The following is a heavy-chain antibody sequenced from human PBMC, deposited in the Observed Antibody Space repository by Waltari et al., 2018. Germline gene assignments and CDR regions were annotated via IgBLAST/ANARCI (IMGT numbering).Heavy chain of an antibody. V-gene: IGHV4-38-2*01. CDR3: ARHYIGRKGDGSVDY. CDR2: IYHSGST. CDR1: GYSISSGYY. J-gene: IGHJ4*02. D-gene: IGHD1-26*01. Sequence: QVQLQESGPGLVKPSETLSLTCAVSGYSISSGYYWGWIRQPPGKGLEWIGSIYHSGSTDYNPSLKSRVTISVDTSKNQFSLKLSSVTAADTAVYYCARHYIGRKGDGSVDYWGQGTLVTVSS.